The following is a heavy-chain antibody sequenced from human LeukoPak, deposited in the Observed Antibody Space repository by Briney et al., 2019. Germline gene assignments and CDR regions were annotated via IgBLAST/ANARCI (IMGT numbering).Heavy chain of an antibody. CDR1: GYTFTGYY. CDR3: AREGCPKAFDI. D-gene: IGHD2-8*01. J-gene: IGHJ3*02. Sequence: ASVKVSCKASGYTFTGYYMHWVRQAPGQGLEWMGWINPNSGGTNYAQKFQGRVTMTRDTSIGTAYMELFGLTSDDTAVYYCAREGCPKAFDIWGQGTLVTVSS. CDR2: INPNSGGT. V-gene: IGHV1-2*02.